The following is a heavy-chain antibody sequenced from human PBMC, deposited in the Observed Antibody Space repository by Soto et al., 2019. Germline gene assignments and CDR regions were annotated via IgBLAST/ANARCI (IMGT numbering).Heavy chain of an antibody. CDR1: GFSLSTSGVG. Sequence: QITLKESGPTLVKPTQTLTLTCTFSGFSLSTSGVGVGWIRQPPGKALEWLALIYWDDDKRYSPSLKSRLTSPKDTSKNQAVLTMTNMDPVDTATYYCAHSPLIAAVHWGMDVWGQGTTVTVSS. D-gene: IGHD6-13*01. V-gene: IGHV2-5*02. J-gene: IGHJ6*02. CDR2: IYWDDDK. CDR3: AHSPLIAAVHWGMDV.